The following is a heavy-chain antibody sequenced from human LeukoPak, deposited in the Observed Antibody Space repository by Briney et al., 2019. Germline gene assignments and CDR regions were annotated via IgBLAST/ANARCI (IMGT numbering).Heavy chain of an antibody. V-gene: IGHV3-48*01. CDR2: ISSSSSTM. D-gene: IGHD1-26*01. Sequence: GGSLRLSCAASGFTFSSYSMNWVRQAPGKGLEWVSYISSSSSTMYYADSVKGRFSISRDNAKKSLYLQMHSLRAEDTAVYYCARDLMGWDLHYFDYWGQGTLVTVSS. CDR3: ARDLMGWDLHYFDY. J-gene: IGHJ4*02. CDR1: GFTFSSYS.